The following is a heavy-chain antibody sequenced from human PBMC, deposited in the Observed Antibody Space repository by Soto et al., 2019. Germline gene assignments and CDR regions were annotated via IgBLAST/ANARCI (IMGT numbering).Heavy chain of an antibody. D-gene: IGHD2-8*01. CDR1: GFTFSSYA. Sequence: QVQLVESGGGVVQPGRSLRLSCAASGFTFSSYAMHWVRQAPGKGLEWVAVISYDGSNKYYADSVKGRFTISRDNSKNTLYLQMNSLRAEDTAVYYCARDAVGYCTNGVCPPVYYYGMGVWGQGTTVTVSS. CDR3: ARDAVGYCTNGVCPPVYYYGMGV. CDR2: ISYDGSNK. V-gene: IGHV3-30-3*01. J-gene: IGHJ6*02.